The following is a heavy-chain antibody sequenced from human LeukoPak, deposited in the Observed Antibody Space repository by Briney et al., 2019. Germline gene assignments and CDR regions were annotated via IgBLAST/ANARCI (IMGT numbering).Heavy chain of an antibody. CDR1: GFTFSSFS. V-gene: IGHV3-48*04. D-gene: IGHD3-22*01. J-gene: IGHJ5*02. CDR2: IRTSGTNT. Sequence: PGGSLRLSCAASGFTFSSFSMNWVRQAPGKGLEWVSYIRTSGTNTDYTGSVKGRFTISRDNAKNSLYLQMNSLRAEDTAVYYCARSPLRDSSGYTFDPWGQGTLVTVSS. CDR3: ARSPLRDSSGYTFDP.